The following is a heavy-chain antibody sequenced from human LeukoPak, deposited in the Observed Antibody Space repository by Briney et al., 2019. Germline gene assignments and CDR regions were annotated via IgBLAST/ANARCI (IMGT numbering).Heavy chain of an antibody. J-gene: IGHJ6*02. D-gene: IGHD3-10*01. Sequence: ASVKVSCKASGYTFTSYGISWVRQAPGQGLEWMGWISAYNGNTNYAQKLQGRVTMTTDTSTSTAYMELRSLRSDDTAVYYCARARITMVRGVITHYYYYGMDVWGQGTTVTVYS. CDR1: GYTFTSYG. CDR3: ARARITMVRGVITHYYYYGMDV. CDR2: ISAYNGNT. V-gene: IGHV1-18*01.